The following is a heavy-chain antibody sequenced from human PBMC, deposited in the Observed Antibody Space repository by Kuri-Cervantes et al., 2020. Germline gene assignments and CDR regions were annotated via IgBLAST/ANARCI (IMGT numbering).Heavy chain of an antibody. D-gene: IGHD3-16*01. J-gene: IGHJ6*02. V-gene: IGHV3-11*04. CDR1: GFTFSDYY. CDR3: ARGDYGNYYYYGMDV. Sequence: GGSLRLSCAASGFTFSDYYMSWIRQAPGKGLEWVSYISSSGTTMYYADSVKGRFTISRDNAENSLYLQMNSLRAEDTAVYYCARGDYGNYYYYGMDVWGQGTTVTVSS. CDR2: ISSSGTTM.